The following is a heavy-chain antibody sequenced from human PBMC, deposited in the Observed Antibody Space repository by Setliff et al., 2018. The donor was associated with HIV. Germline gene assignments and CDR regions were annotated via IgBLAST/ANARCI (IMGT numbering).Heavy chain of an antibody. Sequence: GASVKVSCKASGYTFTSYAMHWVRQAPGQRLEWMGWINAGNGNTKYSQKFQGRVTITRDTSASTAYMELSSLRSEDTAVYYCARRLAPYYNFWSGYSGWFDPWGQGTLVTVSS. D-gene: IGHD3-3*01. CDR2: INAGNGNT. J-gene: IGHJ5*02. CDR1: GYTFTSYA. V-gene: IGHV1-3*01. CDR3: ARRLAPYYNFWSGYSGWFDP.